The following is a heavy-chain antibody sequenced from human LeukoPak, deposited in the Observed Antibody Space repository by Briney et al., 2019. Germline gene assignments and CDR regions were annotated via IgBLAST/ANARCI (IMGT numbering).Heavy chain of an antibody. Sequence: ASVKVSCKASGYTFTSYGISWMRQAPGQGLEWMGWISAYNGNTNYAQKLQGRVTMTTDTSTSTAYMELRSLRSDDTAVYYCARWSGYPTRMGGGDYWGQGTLVTVSS. D-gene: IGHD3-3*01. CDR1: GYTFTSYG. V-gene: IGHV1-18*01. CDR2: ISAYNGNT. J-gene: IGHJ4*02. CDR3: ARWSGYPTRMGGGDY.